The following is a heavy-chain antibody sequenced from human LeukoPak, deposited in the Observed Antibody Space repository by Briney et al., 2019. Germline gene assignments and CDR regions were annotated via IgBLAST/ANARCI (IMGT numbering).Heavy chain of an antibody. Sequence: PSETLSLTCTVSGGSISRYYWSWIRQPPGKGLEWIGYIYYSGSTNYNPSLKSRVTISVDTSKNQFSLKLSSVTAADTAVYYCARRTQLNGPLYDILTGYHDAFDIWGQGTMVTVSS. J-gene: IGHJ3*02. CDR3: ARRTQLNGPLYDILTGYHDAFDI. CDR2: IYYSGST. D-gene: IGHD3-9*01. CDR1: GGSISRYY. V-gene: IGHV4-59*08.